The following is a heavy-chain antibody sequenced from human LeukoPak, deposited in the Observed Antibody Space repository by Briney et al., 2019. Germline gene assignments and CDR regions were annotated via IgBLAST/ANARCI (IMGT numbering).Heavy chain of an antibody. Sequence: GESLQISCKGSGYSFTSYWIGWVRQMPGKGLEWMGIIYPGDSDTRYSPSFQGQVTISADKSISTAYLQWSSLKASDTAMYYCARLGSSSWYYYYGMDVWGQGTTVTVSS. D-gene: IGHD6-13*01. V-gene: IGHV5-51*01. J-gene: IGHJ6*02. CDR1: GYSFTSYW. CDR3: ARLGSSSWYYYYGMDV. CDR2: IYPGDSDT.